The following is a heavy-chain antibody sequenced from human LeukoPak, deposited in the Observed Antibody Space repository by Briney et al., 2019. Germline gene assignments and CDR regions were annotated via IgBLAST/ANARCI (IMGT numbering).Heavy chain of an antibody. V-gene: IGHV3-48*01. CDR2: ISSSSSTI. CDR3: ARGGRGWYFDL. Sequence: GGSLRLSCAASGFTFSSYSMNWVRQAPGKGLEWVSYISSSSSTIYYADSAKGRFTISRDNAKNSLYLQMNSLRAEDTAVYYCARGGRGWYFDLWGRGTLVTVSS. J-gene: IGHJ2*01. D-gene: IGHD3-16*01. CDR1: GFTFSSYS.